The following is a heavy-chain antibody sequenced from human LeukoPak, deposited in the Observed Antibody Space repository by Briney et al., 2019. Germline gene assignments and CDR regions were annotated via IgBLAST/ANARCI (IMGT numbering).Heavy chain of an antibody. CDR3: ATDDIVVVPAASTPVGY. CDR2: VDPEDGET. J-gene: IGHJ4*02. D-gene: IGHD2-2*01. CDR1: VYTFTDYY. V-gene: IGHV1-69-2*01. Sequence: GASVKVSCKASVYTFTDYYMHWVQQAPGKGLEWMGRVDPEDGETIYAEKFQGRVTITADTSTDTAYMELSSLRSEDTAVYYCATDDIVVVPAASTPVGYWGQGTLVTVSS.